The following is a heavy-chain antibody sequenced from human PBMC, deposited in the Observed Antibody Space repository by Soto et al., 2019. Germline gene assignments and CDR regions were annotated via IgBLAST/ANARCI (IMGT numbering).Heavy chain of an antibody. CDR3: ARVIAVAGTVGRIDY. V-gene: IGHV4-31*03. Sequence: SETLSLTCTVSGGSISSGGYYWSWIRQHPGKGLEWIGYIYYSGSTYYNPSLKSRVTISVDTSKNQFSLKLSSVTAADTAVYYCARVIAVAGTVGRIDYWGQGTLVTVSS. CDR1: GGSISSGGYY. CDR2: IYYSGST. J-gene: IGHJ4*02. D-gene: IGHD6-19*01.